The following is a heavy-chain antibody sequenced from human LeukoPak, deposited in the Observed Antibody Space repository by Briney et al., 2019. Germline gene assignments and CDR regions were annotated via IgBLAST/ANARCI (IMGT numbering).Heavy chain of an antibody. D-gene: IGHD1-7*01. CDR2: ISGSGVST. V-gene: IGHV3-23*01. Sequence: PGGSLRLSCAASGFTFSSYAMSWVRQAPGKGLEWVSAISGSGVSTYYADSVKGRFTVSRDNSKNTLYLQMSGLRAGDTAVYYCAKDERNWNYNLASQTYDWGQGTLVTVSS. CDR1: GFTFSSYA. J-gene: IGHJ4*02. CDR3: AKDERNWNYNLASQTYD.